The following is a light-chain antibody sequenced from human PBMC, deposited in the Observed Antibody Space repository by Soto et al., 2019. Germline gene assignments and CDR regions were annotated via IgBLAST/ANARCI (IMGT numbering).Light chain of an antibody. V-gene: IGKV1-9*01. CDR2: AAS. Sequence: DIQLTQSPSFLSASVGDRVTIACRASQGISSYLAWYQQKPGKAPNLLVSAASTLQSGVPSRFSGSGSGTDFTLTISCLQSEDFATYYCQQYYSYPITFGQGTRLEIK. J-gene: IGKJ5*01. CDR3: QQYYSYPIT. CDR1: QGISSY.